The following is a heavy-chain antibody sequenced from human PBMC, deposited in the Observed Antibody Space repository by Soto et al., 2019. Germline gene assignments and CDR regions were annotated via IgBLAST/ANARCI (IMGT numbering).Heavy chain of an antibody. J-gene: IGHJ6*02. CDR2: IAADGVDK. CDR1: GFTFSSYA. V-gene: IGHV3-30*03. Sequence: PGGSLRLSCAVSGFTFSSYAMHWVRQAPGKGLEWVAVIAADGVDKHYADSVKGRFTISRDNPKNMLYLQMISLRAEDTAVYYCATEEVRGVITLYYYGMDVWGQGTTVTVSS. D-gene: IGHD3-10*01. CDR3: ATEEVRGVITLYYYGMDV.